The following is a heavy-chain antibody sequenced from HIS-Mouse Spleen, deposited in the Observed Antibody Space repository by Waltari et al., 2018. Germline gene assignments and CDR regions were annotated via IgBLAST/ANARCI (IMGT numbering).Heavy chain of an antibody. V-gene: IGHV4-39*07. Sequence: QLQLQESGPGLVKPSETLSLTCTVSGCSISSRSYSLGRIPQPPGKGLEWIGSIYYSGSTYYNPSLKSRVTISVDTSKNQFSLKLSSVTAADTAVYYCAREIPYSSSWYDWYFDLWGRGTLVTVSS. CDR3: AREIPYSSSWYDWYFDL. J-gene: IGHJ2*01. CDR2: IYYSGST. D-gene: IGHD6-13*01. CDR1: GCSISSRSYS.